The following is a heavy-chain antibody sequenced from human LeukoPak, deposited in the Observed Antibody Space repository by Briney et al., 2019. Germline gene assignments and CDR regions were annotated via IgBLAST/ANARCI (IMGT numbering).Heavy chain of an antibody. D-gene: IGHD2-2*01. CDR2: INHSGST. Sequence: SETLSLTCAVYGGSFSGYYWSWIRQPPGKGLEWIGEINHSGSTNYNPSLKSRVTISVDTSKNQFSLKLSSVTAADTAVYYCARLDAIVAVPAARELNWFDPWGQGTLVTVSS. CDR3: ARLDAIVAVPAARELNWFDP. V-gene: IGHV4-34*01. CDR1: GGSFSGYY. J-gene: IGHJ5*02.